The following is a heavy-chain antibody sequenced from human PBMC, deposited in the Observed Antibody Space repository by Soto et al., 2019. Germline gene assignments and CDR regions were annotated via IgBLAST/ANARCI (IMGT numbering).Heavy chain of an antibody. Sequence: QVQLQESGPGLVKPSQTLSLTCTVSGGSISRGGYYWSWFRQNPGKGLEWIAYNYNRLSTYYNPSLKSRVTLSVDTSKNQFSLKLASVTAADTAVYYCARDPAPWGQGTRVTVSS. V-gene: IGHV4-31*03. CDR3: ARDPAP. J-gene: IGHJ5*02. CDR2: NYNRLST. CDR1: GGSISRGGYY.